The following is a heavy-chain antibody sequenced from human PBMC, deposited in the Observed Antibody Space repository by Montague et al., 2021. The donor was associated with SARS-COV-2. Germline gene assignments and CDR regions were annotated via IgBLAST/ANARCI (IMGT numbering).Heavy chain of an antibody. D-gene: IGHD4-23*01. V-gene: IGHV4-59*01. CDR3: VRALSYGGARGSYDI. Sequence: SETLSLTCTVSGGSMTDYYWAWLRQPPGKGLEWLAYIYYGGAVNXNASLGSRVSISTDTSKNQLSLKLTSVTAAVTAVYYCVRALSYGGARGSYDIWGQGTVVTVSS. CDR1: GGSMTDYY. CDR2: IYYGGAV. J-gene: IGHJ3*02.